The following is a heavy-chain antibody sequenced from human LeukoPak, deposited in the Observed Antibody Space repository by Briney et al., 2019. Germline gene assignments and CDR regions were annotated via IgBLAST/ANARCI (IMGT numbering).Heavy chain of an antibody. CDR3: AKERDETGYFNAPFDQ. V-gene: IGHV3-23*01. CDR1: GFSFTTFA. D-gene: IGHD3-9*01. Sequence: GGSLRLSCAASGFSFTTFAMIWVRQAPGKGLEWVSGISGSGGTTFYADSVEGRFTISRDNSNNTLFLQMDRLKGEDSAVYFCAKERDETGYFNAPFDQWGQGTLVTVSS. J-gene: IGHJ4*02. CDR2: ISGSGGTT.